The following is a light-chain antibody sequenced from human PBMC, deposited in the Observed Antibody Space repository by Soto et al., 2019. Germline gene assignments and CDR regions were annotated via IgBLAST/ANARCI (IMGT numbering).Light chain of an antibody. CDR2: GAS. J-gene: IGKJ5*01. CDR1: QSVRSH. CDR3: QQYKNWPL. Sequence: IVLTRAPATLSVSPGEGGTLSCRASQSVRSHLAWYQQKPGQPPRLLIYGASTRATGIPARFSGSGFGTEFTLTISSLQSEDFAVYYCQQYKNWPLFAQGTRLEIK. V-gene: IGKV3-15*01.